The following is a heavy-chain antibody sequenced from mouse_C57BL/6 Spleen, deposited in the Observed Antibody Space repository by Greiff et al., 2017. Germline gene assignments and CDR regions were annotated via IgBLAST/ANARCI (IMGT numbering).Heavy chain of an antibody. D-gene: IGHD1-1*01. CDR1: GYAFSSSW. V-gene: IGHV1-82*01. J-gene: IGHJ2*01. CDR2: IYPGDGDT. Sequence: QVQLKESGPELVKPGASVKISCKASGYAFSSSWMNWVKQRPGKGLEWIGRIYPGDGDTNYNGKFKGKATLTADKSSSTAYMQLSSLTSEDSAVYFCARSGGSSSGYFDYWGQGTTLTVSS. CDR3: ARSGGSSSGYFDY.